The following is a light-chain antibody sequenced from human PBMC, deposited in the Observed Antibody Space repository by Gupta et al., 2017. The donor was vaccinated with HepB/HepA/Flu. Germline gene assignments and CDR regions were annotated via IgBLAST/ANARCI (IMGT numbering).Light chain of an antibody. V-gene: IGKV3-11*01. Sequence: EIVLTQSPATLSLSPGERATLSCRASQSVNIYLAWYQQKPGQAPRLLIYDASKSANGIPHRFSGSGSGTDFTLTSSIREAEDFAVYYWQHRNNAITFGRGTKLEIK. CDR3: QHRNNAIT. J-gene: IGKJ4*01. CDR1: QSVNIY. CDR2: DAS.